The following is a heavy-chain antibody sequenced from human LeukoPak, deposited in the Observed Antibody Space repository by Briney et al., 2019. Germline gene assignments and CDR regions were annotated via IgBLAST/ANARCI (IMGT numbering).Heavy chain of an antibody. CDR1: GGSISSYY. V-gene: IGHV4-59*01. CDR2: IYYSGST. CDR3: ASAGGGGGSCWGGLDY. J-gene: IGHJ4*02. D-gene: IGHD2-15*01. Sequence: SETLSLTCTVSGGSISSYYWSWIRQPPGKGLEWIGYIYYSGSTNYNPSLKSRVTISVDTSKNQFSLKLSSVTAADTAVYYCASAGGGGGSCWGGLDYWGQGTLVTVSS.